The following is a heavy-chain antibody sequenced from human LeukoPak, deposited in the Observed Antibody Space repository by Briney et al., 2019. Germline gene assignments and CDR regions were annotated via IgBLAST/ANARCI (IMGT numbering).Heavy chain of an antibody. V-gene: IGHV3-30*02. D-gene: IGHD3-16*02. CDR2: IRYDGSNK. Sequence: GGSLRLSCAASGFTFSSYGMHWVRQAPGKGLEWVAFIRYDGSNKYYADSVKGRFTISRDNSKNTLHLQMNSLRAEDTAVYYCAKAEDYVWGSYRSFDYWGQGTLVTVSS. CDR1: GFTFSSYG. CDR3: AKAEDYVWGSYRSFDY. J-gene: IGHJ4*02.